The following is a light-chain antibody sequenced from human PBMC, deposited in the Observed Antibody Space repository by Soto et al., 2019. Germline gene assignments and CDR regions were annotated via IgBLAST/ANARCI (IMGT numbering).Light chain of an antibody. CDR3: QQAYLIPLT. CDR2: AAS. J-gene: IGKJ4*01. Sequence: DIQMTQSPSSLSASVGDRVTITCRASQSINNFLNWYQQKPGKAPKVLIYAASSLQSGVPSRFSGSGSGTDFTLTISSLQPEDFATYYSQQAYLIPLTFGGGTKVEIK. CDR1: QSINNF. V-gene: IGKV1-39*01.